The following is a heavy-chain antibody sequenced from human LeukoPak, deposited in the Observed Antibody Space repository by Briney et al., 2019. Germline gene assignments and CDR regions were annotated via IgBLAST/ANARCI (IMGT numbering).Heavy chain of an antibody. CDR2: INPNSGGT. Sequence: EASVKVSCKASGYTFTGYYMHWVRQAPGQGLEWMGWINPNSGGTNYAQKFQGRVTMTRDTSISTAYMELSRLRSDDTAVYYCARDLGVWGSYRPPYDAFDIWGQGTMVIVSS. V-gene: IGHV1-2*02. CDR3: ARDLGVWGSYRPPYDAFDI. D-gene: IGHD3-16*02. J-gene: IGHJ3*02. CDR1: GYTFTGYY.